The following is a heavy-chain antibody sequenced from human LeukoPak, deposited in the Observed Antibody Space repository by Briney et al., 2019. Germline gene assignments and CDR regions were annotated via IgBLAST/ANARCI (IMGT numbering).Heavy chain of an antibody. J-gene: IGHJ3*02. D-gene: IGHD7-27*01. CDR1: GGSISSYY. V-gene: IGHV4-59*08. Sequence: SETLSLTCTVSGGSISSYYWSWIRQPPGKGLEWIGYIYSSGSTNYNPSLKSRVTISVDTSKNQFSLKLSSVTAADTAVYYCARTLGIKGGSAFDIWGQGTMVTVSS. CDR3: ARTLGIKGGSAFDI. CDR2: IYSSGST.